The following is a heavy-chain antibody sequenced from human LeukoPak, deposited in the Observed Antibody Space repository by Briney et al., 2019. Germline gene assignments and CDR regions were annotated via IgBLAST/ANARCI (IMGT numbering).Heavy chain of an antibody. CDR3: ARDKQPYRSNFWYFDL. J-gene: IGHJ2*01. CDR1: GFTFSAYS. Sequence: GGSLRLSCAASGFTFSAYSMNWVRQAPGKGLEWVSFISGGGDTIYNAHSVKGRFTISRDNAKNSLYLQMSSLGDEDTAVYFCARDKQPYRSNFWYFDLWGRGTLVTVSS. V-gene: IGHV3-48*02. D-gene: IGHD6-13*01. CDR2: ISGGGDTI.